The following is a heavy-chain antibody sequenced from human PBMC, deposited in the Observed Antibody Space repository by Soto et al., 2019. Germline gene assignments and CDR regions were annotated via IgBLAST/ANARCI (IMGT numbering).Heavy chain of an antibody. CDR3: SKAPSGRITIFGVVNQYYYYCRGV. J-gene: IGHJ6*01. V-gene: IGHV3-23*01. D-gene: IGHD3-3*01. Sequence: GSLRLSGAASGFTFSSYSMSWVRQAPWKGLEWVSAISGSGVSTYYADSVKGRFTISRDNSKSTLYLQMNSLRAEDTAVYYFSKAPSGRITIFGVVNQYYYYCRGVRWDWTKVTV. CDR2: ISGSGVST. CDR1: GFTFSSYS.